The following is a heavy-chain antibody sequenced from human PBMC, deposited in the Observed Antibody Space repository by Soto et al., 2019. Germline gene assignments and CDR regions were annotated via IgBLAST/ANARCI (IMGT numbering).Heavy chain of an antibody. Sequence: GGSLRLSCAASGFTFSSYSMNWVRQAPGKGLEWVSYISSSSSTIYYADSVKGRFTLSRDNAKNSLFLQMNSLRAEDTAVYYCARPLLTWGRWFDPWGQETLFTVSS. J-gene: IGHJ5*02. V-gene: IGHV3-48*01. D-gene: IGHD1-26*01. CDR1: GFTFSSYS. CDR2: ISSSSSTI. CDR3: ARPLLTWGRWFDP.